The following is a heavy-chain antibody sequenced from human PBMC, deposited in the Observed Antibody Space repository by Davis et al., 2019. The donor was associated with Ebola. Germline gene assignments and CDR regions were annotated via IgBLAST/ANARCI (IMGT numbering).Heavy chain of an antibody. V-gene: IGHV4-30-2*01. CDR2: IYHSGST. Sequence: SETLSLTCAVSGGSISSGGYSWSWIRQPPGKGLEWIGYIYHSGSTYYNPSLKSRVTISVDRSKNQFSLKLSSVTAADTAVYYCATYNFGSGTFDYWGQGTLVAVSS. CDR1: GGSISSGGYS. D-gene: IGHD3-10*01. J-gene: IGHJ4*02. CDR3: ATYNFGSGTFDY.